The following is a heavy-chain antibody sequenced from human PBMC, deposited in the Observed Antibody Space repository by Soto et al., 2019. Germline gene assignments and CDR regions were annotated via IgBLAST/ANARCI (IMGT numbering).Heavy chain of an antibody. D-gene: IGHD2-15*01. V-gene: IGHV5-10-1*01. CDR1: GYSFTSYW. CDR2: IDPSDSYP. J-gene: IGHJ6*02. Sequence: GESLKISCKGSGYSFTSYWISWVRQMPGKGLEWMGRIDPSDSYPNYSPSFQGHVTISADKSVSTAYLQWSSLKASDTAIYYCARHSGCSGGSCYSVYCFGMDVWGQGTTVTVSS. CDR3: ARHSGCSGGSCYSVYCFGMDV.